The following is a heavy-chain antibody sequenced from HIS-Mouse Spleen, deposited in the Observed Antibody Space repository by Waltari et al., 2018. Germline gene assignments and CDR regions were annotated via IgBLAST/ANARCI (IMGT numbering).Heavy chain of an antibody. Sequence: EVQLLESGGGLVQPWGSLRLSCRASGFTFCRHAMLGVRQAPGKGLEWVSAISGSGGSTYYADSVKGRFTISRDNSKNTLYLQMNSLRAEDTAVYYCAKGQPLLFDYWGQGTLVTVSS. CDR1: GFTFCRHA. CDR3: AKGQPLLFDY. V-gene: IGHV3-23*01. D-gene: IGHD2-21*02. CDR2: ISGSGGST. J-gene: IGHJ4*02.